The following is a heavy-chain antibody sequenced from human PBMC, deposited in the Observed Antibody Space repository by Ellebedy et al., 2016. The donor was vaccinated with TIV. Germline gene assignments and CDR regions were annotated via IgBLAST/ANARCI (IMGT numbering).Heavy chain of an antibody. CDR3: AKLGHRATPDDS. D-gene: IGHD1-14*01. CDR2: IDLSDSDT. Sequence: GESLKISCQGSAYSFINYWIVWVRQLPGRGLEWVGIIDLSDSDTIYSPSFQGQVTISADRSVTTAYLHFNSLKPSDTAVYYCAKLGHRATPDDSWGQGTLVTVSS. J-gene: IGHJ4*02. CDR1: AYSFINYW. V-gene: IGHV5-51*01.